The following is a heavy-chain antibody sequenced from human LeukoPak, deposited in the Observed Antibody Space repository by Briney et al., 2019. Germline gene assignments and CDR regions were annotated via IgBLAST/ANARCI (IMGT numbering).Heavy chain of an antibody. J-gene: IGHJ4*02. CDR3: AKDSSHWAFDY. CDR1: GFTFSSYE. V-gene: IGHV3-30*02. D-gene: IGHD7-27*01. Sequence: QPGGSLRLSCAASGFTFSSYEMNWVRQAPGKGLEWVAFIQHDGTNKYYADSLKGRFTISRDKSKNTLYLQMNSLRTEDTAVYYCAKDSSHWAFDYWGQGALVAVSS. CDR2: IQHDGTNK.